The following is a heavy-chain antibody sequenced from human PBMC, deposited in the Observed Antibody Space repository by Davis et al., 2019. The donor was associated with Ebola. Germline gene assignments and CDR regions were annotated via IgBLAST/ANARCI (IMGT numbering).Heavy chain of an antibody. CDR1: GGSISSYY. V-gene: IGHV4-59*08. J-gene: IGHJ4*02. Sequence: MPSETLSLTCTVSGGSISSYYWSWIRQPPGKGLEWIGYIYYSGSTNYNPSLKSRVTISVDTSKNQFSLKLSSETAADTAVYYCAGQPRYYYDRSGRALDYWGQGTLVTVSS. CDR3: AGQPRYYYDRSGRALDY. D-gene: IGHD3-22*01. CDR2: IYYSGST.